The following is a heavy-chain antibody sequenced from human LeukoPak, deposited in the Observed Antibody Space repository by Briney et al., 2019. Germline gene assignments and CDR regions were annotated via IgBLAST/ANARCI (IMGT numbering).Heavy chain of an antibody. D-gene: IGHD3-10*01. CDR3: AKDRAGPALFDP. CDR1: GFTFSSYA. Sequence: PGGSLRLSCAASGFTFSSYAMSWVRQAPGKRLEWVSAIGGSGGSTYYADSVKGRFTISRDNSKNTLYLQMNSLRAEDTAVYYCAKDRAGPALFDPWGQGTLVTVSS. V-gene: IGHV3-23*01. CDR2: IGGSGGST. J-gene: IGHJ5*02.